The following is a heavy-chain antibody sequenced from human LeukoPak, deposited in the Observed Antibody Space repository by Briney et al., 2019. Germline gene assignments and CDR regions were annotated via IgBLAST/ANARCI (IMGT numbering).Heavy chain of an antibody. CDR3: ARDLGGAHYFDY. V-gene: IGHV1-18*01. D-gene: IGHD3-16*01. CDR2: ISAYNGNT. CDR1: GYTFTSYG. Sequence: ASVKVSCKASGYTFTSYGISWVRQAPGQGLEWMGWISAYNGNTNYAQKLQGRVTMTTDTSTSTAYVELRSLRSDDTAVYYCARDLGGAHYFDYWGQGTLVTVSS. J-gene: IGHJ4*02.